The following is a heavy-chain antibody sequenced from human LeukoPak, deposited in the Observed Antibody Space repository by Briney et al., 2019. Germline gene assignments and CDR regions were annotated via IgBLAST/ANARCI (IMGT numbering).Heavy chain of an antibody. Sequence: GGSLRLSCAASGFTVSSNYMSWVRQAPGKGLEWVSVIYSGGSTYYTDSVKGRFTISRNNSKNTLYLQMNSLRAEDTAVYYCARDQPRGILTGYYRGSDWGQGTLVTVSS. CDR1: GFTVSSNY. CDR3: ARDQPRGILTGYYRGSD. CDR2: IYSGGST. V-gene: IGHV3-53*01. D-gene: IGHD3-9*01. J-gene: IGHJ4*02.